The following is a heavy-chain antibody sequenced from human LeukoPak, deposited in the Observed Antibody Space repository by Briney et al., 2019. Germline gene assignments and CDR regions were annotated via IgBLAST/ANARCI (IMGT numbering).Heavy chain of an antibody. D-gene: IGHD3-22*01. V-gene: IGHV3-21*01. CDR1: GFTFSSYS. Sequence: GGSLRLSCAASGFTFSSYSMNWVRQAPGKGLEWVSSISSSSSYIYYADSVKGRFTISRDNAKNSLYLQMNSLRAEDTAVYYCASVLDDSSGYSNGDAFDIWGQGTMVIVSS. CDR3: ASVLDDSSGYSNGDAFDI. CDR2: ISSSSSYI. J-gene: IGHJ3*02.